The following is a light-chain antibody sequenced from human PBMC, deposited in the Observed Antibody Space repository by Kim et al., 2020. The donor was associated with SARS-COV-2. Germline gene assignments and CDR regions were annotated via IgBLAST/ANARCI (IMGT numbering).Light chain of an antibody. Sequence: SYELTQPPSVSVAPGKTARITCGENNIGSKSVHWYQQKPGQAPVVVIYYDSGRPSGIPERFSGSNSGNTATLTFSRVEAGDEADYCCQVCGNSSDHKYVFGTGTKVNVL. CDR2: YDS. CDR1: NIGSKS. V-gene: IGLV3-21*04. J-gene: IGLJ1*01. CDR3: QVCGNSSDHKYV.